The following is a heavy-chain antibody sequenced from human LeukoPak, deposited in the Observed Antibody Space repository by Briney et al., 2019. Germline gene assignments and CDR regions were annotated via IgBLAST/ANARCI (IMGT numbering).Heavy chain of an antibody. Sequence: GGSLRLSCADSGFTFSSYSMNWVRQAPGKGLEWVSFITSSSGTIYYADSVKGRFTISRDNAKNSLYLQMNSLRAEDTAVYYCARVSGYSYGYGGVNYYYYMDVWGKGTTVTVSS. CDR2: ITSSSGTI. CDR1: GFTFSSYS. J-gene: IGHJ6*03. V-gene: IGHV3-48*04. D-gene: IGHD5-18*01. CDR3: ARVSGYSYGYGGVNYYYYMDV.